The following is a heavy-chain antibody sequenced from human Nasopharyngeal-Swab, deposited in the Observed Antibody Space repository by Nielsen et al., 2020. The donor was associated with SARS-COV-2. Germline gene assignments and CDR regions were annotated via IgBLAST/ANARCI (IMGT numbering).Heavy chain of an antibody. CDR3: ARDRSWYLEDAFDI. Sequence: ASVKVSCKASGYTFTSYAMNWVRQAPGQGLEWIGWINTNTGNPTYAQGFTGRFVFSLDTSVSTAYLQISSLKAEDTAVYYCARDRSWYLEDAFDIWGQGTMVTVSS. V-gene: IGHV7-4-1*02. J-gene: IGHJ3*02. CDR2: INTNTGNP. D-gene: IGHD6-13*01. CDR1: GYTFTSYA.